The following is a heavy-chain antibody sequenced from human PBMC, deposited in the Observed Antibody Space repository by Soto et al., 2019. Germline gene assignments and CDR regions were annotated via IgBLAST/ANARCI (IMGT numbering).Heavy chain of an antibody. V-gene: IGHV3-23*01. CDR1: GFTFSSYA. CDR2: ISGSGGST. Sequence: GGSLRLSCAASGFTFSSYAMSWVRQAPGKGLEWVSAISGSGGSTYYADSVKGRFTISRDNSKNTLYLQMNSLRAEDTAVYYCAKDSTYSSGWPTPFDYWGQGTLVTVSS. CDR3: AKDSTYSSGWPTPFDY. J-gene: IGHJ4*02. D-gene: IGHD6-19*01.